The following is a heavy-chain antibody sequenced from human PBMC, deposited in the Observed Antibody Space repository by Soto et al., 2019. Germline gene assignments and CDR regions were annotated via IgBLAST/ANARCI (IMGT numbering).Heavy chain of an antibody. CDR3: ARDGYSLFDY. CDR2: IYYSGST. Sequence: SETLSLTCTVSGGSISSYYWSWIRQPPGKGLEWIGYIYYSGSTNYNPSLKSRVTISVDTSKNQFSLKLSSVTAADTAVYYCARDGYSLFDYWGQGTLVTVSS. V-gene: IGHV4-59*01. D-gene: IGHD5-18*01. CDR1: GGSISSYY. J-gene: IGHJ4*02.